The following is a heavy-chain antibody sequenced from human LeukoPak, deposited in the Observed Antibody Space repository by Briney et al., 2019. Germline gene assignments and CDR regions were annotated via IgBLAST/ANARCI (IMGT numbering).Heavy chain of an antibody. J-gene: IGHJ4*02. CDR2: INHSGST. D-gene: IGHD2-15*01. V-gene: IGHV4-34*01. CDR1: GGSFSGYY. Sequence: SEILSLTCAVYGGSFSGYYWSWIRQPPGKGLEWIREINHSGSTNYNPSLKSRVTISVDTSKNQFSLKLSSVTAADTAVYYCARRKSYCSGGSCYFDYWGQGTLVTVSS. CDR3: ARRKSYCSGGSCYFDY.